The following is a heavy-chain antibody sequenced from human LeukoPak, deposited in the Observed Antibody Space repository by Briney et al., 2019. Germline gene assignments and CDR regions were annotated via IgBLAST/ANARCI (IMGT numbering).Heavy chain of an antibody. V-gene: IGHV3-33*06. Sequence: GGSLRLSCAASGFTFSSYSMNWVRQAPGKGLEWVAVIWYDGSNKYYADSVKGRFTISRDNSKNTLYLQMNSLRAEDTAVYYCAKDARFGELLVGKSYYFDYWGQGTLVTVSS. CDR1: GFTFSSYS. J-gene: IGHJ4*02. CDR2: IWYDGSNK. CDR3: AKDARFGELLVGKSYYFDY. D-gene: IGHD3-10*01.